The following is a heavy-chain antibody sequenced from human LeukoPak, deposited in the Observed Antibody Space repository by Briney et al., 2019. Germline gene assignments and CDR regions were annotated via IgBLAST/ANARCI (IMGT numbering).Heavy chain of an antibody. CDR1: GYSFTSYY. D-gene: IGHD1-26*01. J-gene: IGHJ3*02. V-gene: IGHV1-46*01. CDR2: INPSGGST. Sequence: ASVKVSCKTSGYSFTSYYIHWVRQAPGQGLEWMGIINPSGGSTTYAQKFQGRLTMASDMSTSTVYMELSSLRSEDTAMYYCARSSAYYNEADIWGQGTMVTVSS. CDR3: ARSSAYYNEADI.